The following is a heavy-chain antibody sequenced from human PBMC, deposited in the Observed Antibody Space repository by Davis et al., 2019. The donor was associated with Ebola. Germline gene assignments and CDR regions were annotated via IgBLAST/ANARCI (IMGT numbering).Heavy chain of an antibody. V-gene: IGHV2-70*04. Sequence: SGPTLVKPTQTLTLTCTFSGFSLSTRGMRVSWIRQPPGKALEWLARIDWDDDKFYSTSLKTRLTISKDTSKNQVVLTMTNMDPVDTATYYCARMSVGIGNWFDPWGQGTLVTVSS. D-gene: IGHD7-27*01. CDR3: ARMSVGIGNWFDP. CDR1: GFSLSTRGMR. J-gene: IGHJ5*02. CDR2: IDWDDDK.